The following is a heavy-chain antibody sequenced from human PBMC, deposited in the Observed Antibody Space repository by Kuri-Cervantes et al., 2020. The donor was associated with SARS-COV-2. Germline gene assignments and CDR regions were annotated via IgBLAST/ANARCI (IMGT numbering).Heavy chain of an antibody. CDR1: GFTFSSYN. J-gene: IGHJ6*02. D-gene: IGHD6-6*01. Sequence: GGSLRLSCAASGFTFSSYNMHWVRQPPGKGLEWVAIISFYRHDAHYADSVKGRSTISRDNSKNTLYLQMDSLTTEDTAVYYCARESSSSLNYYYGMDIWGQGTSVTVSS. CDR2: ISFYRHDA. V-gene: IGHV3-30*04. CDR3: ARESSSSLNYYYGMDI.